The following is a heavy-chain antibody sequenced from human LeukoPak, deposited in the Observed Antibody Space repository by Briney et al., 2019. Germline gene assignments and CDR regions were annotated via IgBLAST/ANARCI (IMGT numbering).Heavy chain of an antibody. D-gene: IGHD1-26*01. V-gene: IGHV3-7*01. Sequence: GGSLRLSCAASRFTFDDYGMSWVRQAPGKGLEWVANIKQDGSEKYYVDSVKGRFTISKDNAKNSLYLQMNSLRAEDTAVYYCAREEWELLRYYYYYMDVWGKGTTVNVSS. CDR2: IKQDGSEK. CDR3: AREEWELLRYYYYYMDV. CDR1: RFTFDDYG. J-gene: IGHJ6*03.